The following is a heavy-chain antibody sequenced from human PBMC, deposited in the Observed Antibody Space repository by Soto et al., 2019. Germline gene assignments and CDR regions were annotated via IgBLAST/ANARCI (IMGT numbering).Heavy chain of an antibody. CDR2: TYYSAGT. CDR1: GGSVGSSSYY. CDR3: ARHASRGYSSSWYFED. V-gene: IGHV4-39*01. Sequence: SETLSLTCNVSGGSVGSSSYYWGWIRQSPGKGLEWLVSTYYSAGTYYNPSLKSGVTTSMDASKNQFSLTVTSVTAADTAIYYCARHASRGYSSSWYFEDWGQGTLVTVSS. J-gene: IGHJ4*02. D-gene: IGHD6-13*01.